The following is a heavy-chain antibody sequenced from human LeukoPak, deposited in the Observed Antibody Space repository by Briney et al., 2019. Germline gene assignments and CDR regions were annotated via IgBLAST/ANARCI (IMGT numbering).Heavy chain of an antibody. D-gene: IGHD3-3*01. V-gene: IGHV3-66*02. CDR1: GFTFDDYG. CDR2: IYSGGST. Sequence: GGSLRLSCAASGFTFDDYGMSWVRQAPGKGLEWVSVIYSGGSTYYADSVKGRFTISRDNSKNTLYLQMNSLRAEDTAVYYCARDQRGITIFGVVSWFDPWGQGTLVTVSS. CDR3: ARDQRGITIFGVVSWFDP. J-gene: IGHJ5*02.